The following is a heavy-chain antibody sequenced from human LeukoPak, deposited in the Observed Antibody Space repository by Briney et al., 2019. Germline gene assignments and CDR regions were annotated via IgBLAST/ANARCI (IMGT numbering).Heavy chain of an antibody. CDR2: IYHSGST. D-gene: IGHD3-16*01. CDR3: ARDPDGGPDY. J-gene: IGHJ4*02. CDR1: GHSISTGYY. V-gene: IGHV4-38-2*02. Sequence: SETLSLTCAVAGHSISTGYYWGWIRQPPGKGLEWIGSIYHSGSTYYNPSLKSRVTISVDTSKNQFSLKLSSVTAADTAVYYCARDPDGGPDYWGQGTLVTVSS.